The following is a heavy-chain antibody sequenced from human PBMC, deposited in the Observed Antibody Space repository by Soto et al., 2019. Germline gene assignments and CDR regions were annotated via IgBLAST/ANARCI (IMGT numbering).Heavy chain of an antibody. CDR2: IIPGLGTT. V-gene: IGHV1-69*13. CDR3: ARDGLIRGAIIGNFDY. J-gene: IGHJ4*02. Sequence: SVKVACNTSGYSFTSYGIHWVRQAPGQGLEWMGGIIPGLGTTNYAQKFQGRVTITADESTSTAYMELSSLRSEDKAVNYCARDGLIRGAIIGNFDYWGQGTLVTVSS. D-gene: IGHD3-10*01. CDR1: GYSFTSYG.